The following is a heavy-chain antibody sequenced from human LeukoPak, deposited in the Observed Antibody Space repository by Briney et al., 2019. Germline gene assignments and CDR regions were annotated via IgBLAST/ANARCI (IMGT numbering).Heavy chain of an antibody. J-gene: IGHJ4*02. CDR3: ARSADLDVYYDFWSGYRY. CDR2: INHSGST. D-gene: IGHD3-3*01. V-gene: IGHV4-34*01. CDR1: GGSFSGYY. Sequence: SSETLSLTCAVYGGSFSGYYWSWIRQPPGKGLEWIGEINHSGSTNCNPSLKSRVTISVDTSKNQFSLKLSSVTAADTAVYYCARSADLDVYYDFWSGYRYWGQGTLVTVPS.